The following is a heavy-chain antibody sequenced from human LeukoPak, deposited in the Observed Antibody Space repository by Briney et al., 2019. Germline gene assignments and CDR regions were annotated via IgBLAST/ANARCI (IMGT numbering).Heavy chain of an antibody. J-gene: IGHJ3*01. CDR2: ISPSGST. Sequence: SETLSLTCAVYGGSFSDYYWNWIRQPPGKGLEWIGEISPSGSTKYNPSLESRVTILVDTSKSQFSLNLTSVTAADTAVYFCARKYCSAISCSYGFDFWGQGAMVTVSS. V-gene: IGHV4-34*01. D-gene: IGHD2-2*01. CDR1: GGSFSDYY. CDR3: ARKYCSAISCSYGFDF.